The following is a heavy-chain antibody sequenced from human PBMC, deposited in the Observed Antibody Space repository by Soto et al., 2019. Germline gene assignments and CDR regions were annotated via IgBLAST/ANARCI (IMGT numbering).Heavy chain of an antibody. Sequence: GGSLRLSCAASGFTFSDYWMSWVRLSPGKGLEWVANIKHDGSDIRYVDSVKGRFTMSRDNAENSLYLQMSSLGAEDTAMYYCARDPYGNGYGAFDIWCQGTMVTFSS. CDR1: GFTFSDYW. V-gene: IGHV3-7*03. D-gene: IGHD3-22*01. CDR3: ARDPYGNGYGAFDI. CDR2: IKHDGSDI. J-gene: IGHJ3*02.